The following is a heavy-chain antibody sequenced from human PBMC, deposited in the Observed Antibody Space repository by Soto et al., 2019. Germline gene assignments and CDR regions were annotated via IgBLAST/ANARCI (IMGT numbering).Heavy chain of an antibody. Sequence: EVQLLESGGGLVQPGGSLRLSCAASGFTFSTYAMNWVRQAPGKGLEWVSLIISSGGSTYYADPVKGRFTISRDNSKNTLYLQMNSLRADDTAVYYCAKAEGSSYGTEYSQHWGQGTLVTVSS. CDR1: GFTFSTYA. V-gene: IGHV3-23*01. CDR2: IISSGGST. J-gene: IGHJ1*01. D-gene: IGHD6-13*01. CDR3: AKAEGSSYGTEYSQH.